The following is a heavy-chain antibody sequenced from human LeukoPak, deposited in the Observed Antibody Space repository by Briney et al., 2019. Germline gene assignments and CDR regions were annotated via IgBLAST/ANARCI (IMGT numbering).Heavy chain of an antibody. V-gene: IGHV1-69*04. D-gene: IGHD3-22*01. CDR3: AIQRITMIVVVTNPHFDY. CDR1: GGTFISYA. J-gene: IGHJ4*02. CDR2: IIPILGIA. Sequence: SVKVSCKTSGGTFISYAISWVRQVPGQGLEWMGRIIPILGIANYAQKFQGRVTITADKSTSTAYMELSSLRSEDTAVYYCAIQRITMIVVVTNPHFDYWGQGTLVTVSS.